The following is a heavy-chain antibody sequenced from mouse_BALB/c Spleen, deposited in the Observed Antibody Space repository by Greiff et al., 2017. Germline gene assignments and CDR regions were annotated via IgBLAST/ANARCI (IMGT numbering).Heavy chain of an antibody. CDR1: GFTFSSFG. CDR2: ISSGSSTI. CDR3: ARGLGRAAYYAMDY. V-gene: IGHV5-17*02. J-gene: IGHJ4*01. D-gene: IGHD4-1*01. Sequence: EVKLVESGGGLVQPGGSRKLSCAASGFTFSSFGMHWVRQAPEKGLEWVAYISSGSSTIYYADTVKGRFTISRDNPKNTLFLQMTSLRSEDTAMYYCARGLGRAAYYAMDYWGQGTSVTFSS.